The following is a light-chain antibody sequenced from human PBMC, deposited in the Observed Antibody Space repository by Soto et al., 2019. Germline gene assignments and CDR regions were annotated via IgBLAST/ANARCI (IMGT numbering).Light chain of an antibody. CDR2: EVN. J-gene: IGLJ2*01. Sequence: QSALTQPASVSGSPGQSITISCTGASSDIGSYDLVSWYQQNPGKTPRLIIYEVNKRPWGVSNRFSGSKSGNTASLTSSGLQAEDEADYYCCSYTSSNTLVFGGGTKLTVL. CDR3: CSYTSSNTLV. V-gene: IGLV2-23*02. CDR1: SSDIGSYDL.